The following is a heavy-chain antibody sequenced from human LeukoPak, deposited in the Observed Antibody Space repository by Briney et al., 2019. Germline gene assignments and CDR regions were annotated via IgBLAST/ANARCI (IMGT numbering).Heavy chain of an antibody. D-gene: IGHD6-6*01. CDR3: ARDRGAAARREYDY. J-gene: IGHJ4*02. CDR1: GGTFSSYA. Sequence: ASVKVSCKASGGTFSSYAISWVRQAPGQGLEWMGWINPNSGGTNYAQKFQGRVTMTRDTSISTAYMELSRLRSDDTAVYYCARDRGAAARREYDYWGQGTLVTVSS. V-gene: IGHV1-2*02. CDR2: INPNSGGT.